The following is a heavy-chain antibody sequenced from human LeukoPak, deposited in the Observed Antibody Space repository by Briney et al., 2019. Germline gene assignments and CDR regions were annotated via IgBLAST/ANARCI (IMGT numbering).Heavy chain of an antibody. Sequence: GGSLRLSCAASGFTFSNAWMVWVRQAPGKGLEWVGRIKSRTDGGTTDYASPVKGRFTISRDDSKNPLYLAMNRPKTEDTAVYYCTARGSDSGSPFFWGQGTLVTVSS. J-gene: IGHJ4*02. CDR2: IKSRTDGGTT. V-gene: IGHV3-15*01. CDR3: TARGSDSGSPFF. CDR1: GFTFSNAW. D-gene: IGHD3-10*01.